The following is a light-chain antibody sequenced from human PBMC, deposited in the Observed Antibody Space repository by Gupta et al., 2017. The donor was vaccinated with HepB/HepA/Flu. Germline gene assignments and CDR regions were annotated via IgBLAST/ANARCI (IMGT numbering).Light chain of an antibody. Sequence: EIVLTQSPGTLSLSPGERATLSCRASQRVSSSYLAWYQQKPGHAPRLLIYGASSRATAIPDRFSGSGSGTDFTLTISRLEPEDFAVYYCQQYGSSPPWTFGQGTKVEIK. CDR1: QRVSSSY. V-gene: IGKV3-20*01. CDR2: GAS. CDR3: QQYGSSPPWT. J-gene: IGKJ1*01.